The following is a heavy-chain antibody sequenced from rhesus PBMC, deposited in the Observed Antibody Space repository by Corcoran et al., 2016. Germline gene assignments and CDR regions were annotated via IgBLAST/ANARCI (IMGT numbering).Heavy chain of an antibody. CDR1: GGSISSFY. D-gene: IGHD6-13*01. CDR2: ICGSGSRT. V-gene: IGHV4-169*02. J-gene: IGHJ5-1*01. CDR3: ASGRIVAGPFSAV. Sequence: QLQLQESGPGLVKPSETLSVTCAVSGGSISSFYWSWIRQAPGKGLDWIGYICGSGSRTNYNPPLESRVTLSGDTSKNQRSLKLISVTAADAAVYYCASGRIVAGPFSAVWGPGVLVTVSS.